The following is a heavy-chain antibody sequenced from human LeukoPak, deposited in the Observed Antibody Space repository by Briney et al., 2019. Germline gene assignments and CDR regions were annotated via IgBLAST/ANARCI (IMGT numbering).Heavy chain of an antibody. CDR3: ARVGSSGWYGDY. CDR2: IFSGGST. Sequence: GGSLRLSCAASGFTFSSYGMSWVRQAPGKGLEWVSVIFSGGSTYYADSVKGRFTISRDNSKNTLYLQMNSLRAEDTAVYYCARVGSSGWYGDYWGQGTLVTVSS. J-gene: IGHJ4*02. D-gene: IGHD6-19*01. V-gene: IGHV3-53*01. CDR1: GFTFSSYG.